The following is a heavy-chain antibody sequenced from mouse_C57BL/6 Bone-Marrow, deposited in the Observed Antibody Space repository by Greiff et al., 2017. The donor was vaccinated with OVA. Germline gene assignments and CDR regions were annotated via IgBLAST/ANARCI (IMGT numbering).Heavy chain of an antibody. CDR3: AGDRYVYWYFDV. V-gene: IGHV12-3*01. Sequence: VKLMESGPGLVKPSQSLFLTCSITGFSITSGYYWIWIRQSPGKPLEWMGYITHSGETFYNPPLQSPISITRATSKNQFFLQLNSVTTEDTAMYYCAGDRYVYWYFDVWGTGTTVTVSS. CDR1: GFSITSGYY. J-gene: IGHJ1*03. CDR2: ITHSGET.